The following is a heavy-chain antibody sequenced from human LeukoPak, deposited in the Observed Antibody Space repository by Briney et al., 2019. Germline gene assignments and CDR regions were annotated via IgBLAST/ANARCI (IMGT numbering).Heavy chain of an antibody. CDR3: ANGMTANHYFDY. Sequence: PGGSLRLSCAASAFTFSTYSFNWVRQAPGKGLEWVSSVSVSGDYLYYADSAKGRFTISRDNSKDTLYLQMNSLRAEDTAVYYCANGMTANHYFDYWGQGTLVTVSS. J-gene: IGHJ4*02. CDR2: VSVSGDYL. V-gene: IGHV3-23*01. CDR1: AFTFSTYS. D-gene: IGHD2-21*02.